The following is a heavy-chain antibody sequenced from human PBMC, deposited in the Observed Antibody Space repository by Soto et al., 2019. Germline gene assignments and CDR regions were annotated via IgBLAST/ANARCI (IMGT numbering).Heavy chain of an antibody. CDR2: ISSSSSYT. V-gene: IGHV3-11*06. Sequence: QVQLVESGGGLVKPGGSLRLSCAASGFTFSDYYMSWIRQAPGKGLEWVSYISSSSSYTNYADSVKGRFTISRDNAKNSLYLQMNSLRAEDTAVYYCARDPRCVQAFDYWGQGTLVTVSS. CDR1: GFTFSDYY. J-gene: IGHJ4*02. CDR3: ARDPRCVQAFDY.